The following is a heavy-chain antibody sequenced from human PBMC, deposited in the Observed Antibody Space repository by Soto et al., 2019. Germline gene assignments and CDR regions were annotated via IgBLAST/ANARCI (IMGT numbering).Heavy chain of an antibody. Sequence: EVQFVESGGGLVQPGGSLRLSCAASGFSFSDHYMDWVRQAPGKGLEWVGRSRNRAKSYTINYAASVKGRFTISRDDSENSVYLQMNGLRTEDTAVYYCSRPVVAATPNDGFEIWGQGTMVTVSS. CDR3: SRPVVAATPNDGFEI. CDR1: GFSFSDHY. D-gene: IGHD5-12*01. J-gene: IGHJ3*02. V-gene: IGHV3-72*01. CDR2: SRNRAKSYTI.